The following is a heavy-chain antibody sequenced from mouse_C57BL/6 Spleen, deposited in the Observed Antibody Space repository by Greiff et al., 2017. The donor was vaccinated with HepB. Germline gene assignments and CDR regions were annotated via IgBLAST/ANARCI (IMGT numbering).Heavy chain of an antibody. V-gene: IGHV1-64*01. CDR1: GYTFTSYW. Sequence: VQLQQPGAELVKPGASVKLSCKASGYTFTSYWMHWVKQRPGQGLEWIGMIHPNSGSTNYNEKFKSKATLTVDKSSSTSYMQLSSLTSEDSAVYYCARYSTTVVATDAMDYWGQGTSVTVS. D-gene: IGHD1-1*01. CDR2: IHPNSGST. J-gene: IGHJ4*01. CDR3: ARYSTTVVATDAMDY.